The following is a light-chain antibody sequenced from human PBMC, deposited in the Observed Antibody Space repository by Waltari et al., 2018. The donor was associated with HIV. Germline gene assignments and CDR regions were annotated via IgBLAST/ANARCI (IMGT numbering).Light chain of an antibody. V-gene: IGLV1-47*01. J-gene: IGLJ2*01. CDR3: AAWDDTLTVV. CDR1: SSNIGTNY. CDR2: RNN. Sequence: QSVLTQPPSASGTPGQSVTIPCSGTSSNIGTNYVHWYQQFPRTAPKLLIYRNNKRPSGVPDRFSGSKSGTSASLAISGLRSDDEADYYCAAWDDTLTVVFGGGTKLTVL.